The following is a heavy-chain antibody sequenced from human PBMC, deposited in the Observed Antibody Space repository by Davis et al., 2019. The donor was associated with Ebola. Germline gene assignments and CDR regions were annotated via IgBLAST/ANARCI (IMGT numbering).Heavy chain of an antibody. CDR3: ARGDRDDYVWGSYRRYFDY. J-gene: IGHJ4*02. CDR2: ISSSGSTI. CDR1: GFTFSSYE. D-gene: IGHD3-16*02. V-gene: IGHV3-48*03. Sequence: GESLKISCAASGFTFSSYEMNWVRQAPGKGLEWISYISSSGSTIYYADSVKGRFTISRDNAKNSLYLQMKSLRAEDTAVYYCARGDRDDYVWGSYRRYFDYWGQGTLVTVSS.